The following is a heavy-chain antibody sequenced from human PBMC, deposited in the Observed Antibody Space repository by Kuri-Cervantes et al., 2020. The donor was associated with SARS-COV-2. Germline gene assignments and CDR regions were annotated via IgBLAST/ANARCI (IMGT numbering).Heavy chain of an antibody. Sequence: SQTLSLTCAVSGYSISSYYWSWIRQPPGKGLEWIGYIYYSGSTNYNPSLKSRVTISVDTSKNQFSLKLSSVTAADTAVYYCARDLTGGDDAFDIWGQGTMVTVSS. D-gene: IGHD7-27*01. V-gene: IGHV4-59*12. CDR1: GYSISSYY. CDR2: IYYSGST. J-gene: IGHJ3*02. CDR3: ARDLTGGDDAFDI.